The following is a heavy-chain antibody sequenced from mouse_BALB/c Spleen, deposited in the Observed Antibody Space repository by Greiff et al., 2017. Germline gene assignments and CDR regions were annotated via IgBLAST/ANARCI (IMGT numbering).Heavy chain of an antibody. CDR1: GYSFTGYT. CDR3: ARDLLLRSVASRGFAY. V-gene: IGHV1-18*01. Sequence: VQLKQSGPELVKPGASMKISCKASGYSFTGYTMNWVKQSHGKNLEWIGLINPYNGGTSYNQKFKGKATLTVDKSSSTAYMELLSLTSEDSAVYYCARDLLLRSVASRGFAYWGQGTLVTVSA. D-gene: IGHD1-1*01. J-gene: IGHJ3*01. CDR2: INPYNGGT.